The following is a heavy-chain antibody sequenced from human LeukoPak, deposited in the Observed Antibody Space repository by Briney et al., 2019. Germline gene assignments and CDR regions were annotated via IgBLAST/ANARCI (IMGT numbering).Heavy chain of an antibody. CDR2: IYTSGST. D-gene: IGHD6-6*01. CDR1: GGSISSGSYY. CDR3: ASERPYSGSSPQ. J-gene: IGHJ4*02. V-gene: IGHV4-61*02. Sequence: SETLSLTCTVSGGSISSGSYYWSWIRQPAGKGLEWIGRIYTSGSTNYNPSLKSRVTISVDTSKNQFSLKLSSVTAADTAVYYCASERPYSGSSPQWGQGTLVTVSS.